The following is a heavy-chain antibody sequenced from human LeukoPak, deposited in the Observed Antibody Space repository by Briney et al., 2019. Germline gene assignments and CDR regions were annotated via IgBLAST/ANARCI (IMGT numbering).Heavy chain of an antibody. V-gene: IGHV3-74*01. CDR1: GFTFSSYW. CDR3: ARAEYSSSSRHFDY. J-gene: IGHJ4*02. CDR2: IYGDGTTT. Sequence: GGSLRLSCAASGFTFSSYWMHWVRHAPGKGLVWVSRIYGDGTTTNYADSVKGRFTISRDNANNTLYLQMNSLRDEDTAVYYCARAEYSSSSRHFDYWGQGTLVTVSS. D-gene: IGHD6-6*01.